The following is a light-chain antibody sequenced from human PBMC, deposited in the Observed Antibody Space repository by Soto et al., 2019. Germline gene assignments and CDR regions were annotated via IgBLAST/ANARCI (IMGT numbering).Light chain of an antibody. CDR2: DAS. V-gene: IGKV1-5*01. J-gene: IGKJ1*01. Sequence: DIQMTQSPSTLSASVGDRVTITCRASQSISTWMAWYQHKPGKAPKLLIYDASSLERGVPSRFSGSGSGKEFTLTISSLQPDDFATSYCQQFKSYSWTFGQGTKVEIK. CDR3: QQFKSYSWT. CDR1: QSISTW.